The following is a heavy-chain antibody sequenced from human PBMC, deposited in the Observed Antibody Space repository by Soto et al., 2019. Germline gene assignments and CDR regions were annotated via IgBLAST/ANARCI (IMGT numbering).Heavy chain of an antibody. Sequence: PGGSLRLSCAVSGFTFSNYAMSWVRQAPGKGLEWVSAISGSGANTYYADSVKGRFTISRDNSKNTLFLQMNSLRAEDTAVYYCAKSCENGPWCAFDIWGQGTMVTVSS. J-gene: IGHJ3*02. D-gene: IGHD2-15*01. V-gene: IGHV3-23*01. CDR3: AKSCENGPWCAFDI. CDR1: GFTFSNYA. CDR2: ISGSGANT.